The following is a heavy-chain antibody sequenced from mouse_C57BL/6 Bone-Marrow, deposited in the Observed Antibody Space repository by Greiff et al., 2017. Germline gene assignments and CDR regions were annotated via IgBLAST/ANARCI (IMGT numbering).Heavy chain of an antibody. J-gene: IGHJ2*01. CDR1: GYAFTNYL. V-gene: IGHV1-54*01. Sequence: QVQLQQSGAELVRPGTSVKVSCKASGYAFTNYLIEWVKQRPGQGLEWIGVINPGSGGTNYNEKFQGKATLTAEKSSSTAYMQLSSLTSEDSAVYFCASGGYYGNRFDYWGQGTTLTVSS. CDR2: INPGSGGT. CDR3: ASGGYYGNRFDY. D-gene: IGHD2-1*01.